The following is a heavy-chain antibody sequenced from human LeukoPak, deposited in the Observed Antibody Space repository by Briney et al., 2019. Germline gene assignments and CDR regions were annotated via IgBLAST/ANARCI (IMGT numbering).Heavy chain of an antibody. CDR1: GYTFTSYD. CDR2: MNPNSGNT. V-gene: IGHV1-8*01. D-gene: IGHD1-26*01. Sequence: ASVKVSCKASGYTFTSYDINWVRQATGQGLEWMGWMNPNSGNTGYAQKFQGRVTMTRNTSMSTAYMELSSLRSEDTAVYYCARGAAPLAFLVGATTGVRLVYWGQGTLVTVSS. J-gene: IGHJ4*02. CDR3: ARGAAPLAFLVGATTGVRLVY.